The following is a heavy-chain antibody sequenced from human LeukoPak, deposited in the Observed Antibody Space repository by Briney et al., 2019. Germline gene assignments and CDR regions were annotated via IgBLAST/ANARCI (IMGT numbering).Heavy chain of an antibody. V-gene: IGHV3-21*01. CDR3: ARVANFGTYPPFYFDS. Sequence: GGSLRLSCAASAFTFSSYSMNWVRQAPGKGLEWVSSIGTSSDYIYYSDSVKGRFTISRDNAKNSLFLQMNSLRAEDTAVYYCARVANFGTYPPFYFDSWGQGTLVTVSS. J-gene: IGHJ4*02. D-gene: IGHD3-3*01. CDR2: IGTSSDYI. CDR1: AFTFSSYS.